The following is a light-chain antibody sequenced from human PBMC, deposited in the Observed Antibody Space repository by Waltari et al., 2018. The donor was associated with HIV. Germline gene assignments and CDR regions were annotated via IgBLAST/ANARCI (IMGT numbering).Light chain of an antibody. Sequence: QSALTQPPSASGSPGQSVTISCTGTNSDVGGYNYVSWYQQRPGKAPKLMIFEVIKRPSGVPERFSGSKSGNTASLTVSGLQAEDEADYYCGSFVGSNSHYVFGTGTEVTVL. CDR2: EVI. CDR3: GSFVGSNSHYV. J-gene: IGLJ1*01. CDR1: NSDVGGYNY. V-gene: IGLV2-8*01.